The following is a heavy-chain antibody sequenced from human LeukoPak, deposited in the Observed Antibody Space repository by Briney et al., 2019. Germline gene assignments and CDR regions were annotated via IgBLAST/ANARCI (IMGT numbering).Heavy chain of an antibody. Sequence: SETLSLTCAVSGGSISSNNWWGWVRQPPGKGLEWIGEIYHSGSPNYNPSLKSRVTISVDKSRNHFSLNLSSVTAADTAVYYCARDWGLAVAGTDWFDPWGQGTLVTVSS. V-gene: IGHV4-4*02. D-gene: IGHD6-19*01. CDR2: IYHSGSP. CDR3: ARDWGLAVAGTDWFDP. CDR1: GGSISSNNW. J-gene: IGHJ5*02.